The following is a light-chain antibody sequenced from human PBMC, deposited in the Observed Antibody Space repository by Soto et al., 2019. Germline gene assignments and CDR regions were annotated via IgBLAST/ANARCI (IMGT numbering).Light chain of an antibody. V-gene: IGKV1-13*02. CDR3: QHYNSYSEA. J-gene: IGKJ1*01. CDR1: QGIRND. CDR2: DAS. Sequence: AIQMTKSPSSLSASVADRVTITCRASQGIRNDLGWYQQKPGKAPKLLIYDASSLEIGVPSRFSGSGSGTEFTLTISSLQPDDFATYYCQHYNSYSEAFGQGTKVDI.